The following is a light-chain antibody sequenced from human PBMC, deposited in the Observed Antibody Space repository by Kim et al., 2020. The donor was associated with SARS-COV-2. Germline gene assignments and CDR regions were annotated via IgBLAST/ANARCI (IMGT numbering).Light chain of an antibody. CDR3: QQYVSSPPMYT. CDR1: QSVSSYY. Sequence: PGERATLSCRASQSVSSYYLAWFQQKPGQAPRLLIYGASNRATGISDRFTGSGSGTDFTLTISRLEPEDSAVYYCQQYVSSPPMYTFGQGTKLEIK. J-gene: IGKJ2*01. V-gene: IGKV3-20*01. CDR2: GAS.